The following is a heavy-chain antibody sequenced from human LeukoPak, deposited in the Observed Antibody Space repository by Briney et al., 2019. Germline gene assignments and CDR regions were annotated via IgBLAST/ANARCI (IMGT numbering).Heavy chain of an antibody. Sequence: GGSLRLSCAASGFTFSDYYMSWIRQAPGKGLEWLTYISSSGDIIYYADFVRGRFTISRDNAKNSLHLQINSLRAEDTAVYYCARDDFGGKFDYWGQGILVTVSS. CDR3: ARDDFGGKFDY. CDR1: GFTFSDYY. V-gene: IGHV3-11*01. D-gene: IGHD4-23*01. J-gene: IGHJ4*02. CDR2: ISSSGDII.